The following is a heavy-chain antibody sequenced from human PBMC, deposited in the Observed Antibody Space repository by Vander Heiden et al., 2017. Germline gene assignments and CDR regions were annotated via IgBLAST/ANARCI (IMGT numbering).Heavy chain of an antibody. CDR1: GVTFASCA. CDR2: ISGFGGST. D-gene: IGHD2-8*01. J-gene: IGHJ4*02. V-gene: IGHV3-23*01. CDR3: AKGYAMGTYYFDY. Sequence: EVQLLESGGGLVQPGGSLRLSCAASGVTFASCALSWVRQDPGRGLEWVSGISGFGGSTYYTDSVKGRFTISRDNPQNTLYLQMNSLGVEDTAVYYCAKGYAMGTYYFDYWGQGVLVTVSS.